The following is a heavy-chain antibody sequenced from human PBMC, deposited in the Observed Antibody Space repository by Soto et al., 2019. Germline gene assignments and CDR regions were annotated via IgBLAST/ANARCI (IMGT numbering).Heavy chain of an antibody. CDR2: ISYDGSNK. J-gene: IGHJ4*02. CDR1: GYSFSTYG. CDR3: ATVGRNWNPDY. D-gene: IGHD1-20*01. Sequence: QVQLVESGGGVVQPGRSLRLSCTASGYSFSTYGMHWVRQAPGKGLEWVIFISYDGSNKFYLDSVKGRFSISRDNSRNTLYLQMNSLRPEDTATYYCATVGRNWNPDYWGQGTLVTVSS. V-gene: IGHV3-30*03.